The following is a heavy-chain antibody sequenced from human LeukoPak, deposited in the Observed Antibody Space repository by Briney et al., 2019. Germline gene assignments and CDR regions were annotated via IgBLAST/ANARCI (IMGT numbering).Heavy chain of an antibody. Sequence: SETLSLTCTVSGGSISSYYWSWIRQPPGKGLEWIGYIYTSGSTNYNPSLKSRVTISVDTSKNQFPLKLSSVTAADTAVYYCATDQDSSGWFDYWGQGTLVTVSS. CDR1: GGSISSYY. D-gene: IGHD6-19*01. CDR3: ATDQDSSGWFDY. V-gene: IGHV4-4*09. CDR2: IYTSGST. J-gene: IGHJ4*02.